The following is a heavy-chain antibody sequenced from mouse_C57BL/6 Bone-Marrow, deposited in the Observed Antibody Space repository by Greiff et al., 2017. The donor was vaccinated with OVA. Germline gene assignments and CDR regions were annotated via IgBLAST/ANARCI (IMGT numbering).Heavy chain of an antibody. D-gene: IGHD1-1*01. Sequence: ESGPGLVKPSQSLSLTCSVTGYSITSGYYWNWIRQFPGNKLEWMGYISYDGSNNYNPSLKNRISITRDTSKNQFFLKLNSVTTEDTATYYCARGGTVYAMDYWGQGTSVTVSS. CDR2: ISYDGSN. V-gene: IGHV3-6*01. CDR1: GYSITSGYY. CDR3: ARGGTVYAMDY. J-gene: IGHJ4*01.